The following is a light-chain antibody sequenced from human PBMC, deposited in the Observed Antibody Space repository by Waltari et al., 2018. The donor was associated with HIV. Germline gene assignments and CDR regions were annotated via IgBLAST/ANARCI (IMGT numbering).Light chain of an antibody. V-gene: IGLV1-40*01. CDR3: QSYDSSLSGWV. CDR2: GNS. Sequence: QSVLTQPPSVSGAPGQRVTISCTGSSSNIGAPYDVHWYHQLPGSAPKLLIYGNSNRPSVVPDRFSGSKSGTSASLAITELQAEDEADYYCQSYDSSLSGWVFGGGTKLTVL. CDR1: SSNIGAPYD. J-gene: IGLJ3*02.